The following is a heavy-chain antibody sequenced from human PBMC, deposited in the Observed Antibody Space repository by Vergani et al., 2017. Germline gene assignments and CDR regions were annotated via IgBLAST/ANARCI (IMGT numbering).Heavy chain of an antibody. Sequence: QVQLVQSGAEVKKPGASVKVSCKVSGYTLTELSMHWVRQAPGKGLEWMGGFDPEDGETIYAQKFQGRVTMTEDTSTDTAYLELSSLRSEDTAVYYCATYDYGGNSRVGLFDYWGQGTLVTVSS. CDR2: FDPEDGET. CDR1: GYTLTELS. J-gene: IGHJ4*02. D-gene: IGHD4-23*01. V-gene: IGHV1-24*01. CDR3: ATYDYGGNSRVGLFDY.